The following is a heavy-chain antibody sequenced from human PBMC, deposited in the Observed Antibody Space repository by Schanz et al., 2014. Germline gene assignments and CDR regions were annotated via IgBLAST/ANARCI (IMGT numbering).Heavy chain of an antibody. CDR2: ISSSSGTI. CDR1: GFTFSNYG. CDR3: ARDLSSLIQGDV. J-gene: IGHJ6*04. D-gene: IGHD2-2*01. Sequence: EVQLVESGGGLVQPGGSLRLSCEASGFTFSNYGMNWVRQAPEKGLEWDSYISSSSGTIYYADSVKGRFTISRDNAKNLLYLQMNGLRAEDTAVYFCARDLSSLIQGDVWGKGTTVTVSS. V-gene: IGHV3-48*01.